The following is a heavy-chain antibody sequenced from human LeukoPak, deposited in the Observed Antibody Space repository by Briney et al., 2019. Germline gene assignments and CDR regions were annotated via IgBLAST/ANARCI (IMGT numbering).Heavy chain of an antibody. CDR3: ARNTVPAAKTHYYYYYMDV. CDR1: GGSFSGYY. CDR2: IKHSGST. J-gene: IGHJ6*03. D-gene: IGHD2-2*01. Sequence: SETVSLTSAVYGGSFSGYYWSWNRQPPGKGLEGIVEIKHSGSTNYNPSLKSRVTISVDTSKNQFSLKLSSVTAADTAVYYCARNTVPAAKTHYYYYYMDVWGKGTTVTVSS. V-gene: IGHV4-34*01.